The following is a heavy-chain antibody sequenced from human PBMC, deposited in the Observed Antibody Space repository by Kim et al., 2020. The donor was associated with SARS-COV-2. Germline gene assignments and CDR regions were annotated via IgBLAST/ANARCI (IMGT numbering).Heavy chain of an antibody. CDR3: ARGRSSLGV. V-gene: IGHV3-7*01. CDR2: K. J-gene: IGHJ4*02. D-gene: IGHD6-13*01. Sequence: KYNVSTVKGRFTISRYNDKNSLYLQMNSLRAEDTAVYYCARGRSSLGVWGQGTLVTVSS.